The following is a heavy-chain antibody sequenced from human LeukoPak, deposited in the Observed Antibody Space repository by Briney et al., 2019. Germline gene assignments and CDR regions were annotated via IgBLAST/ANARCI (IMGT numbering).Heavy chain of an antibody. V-gene: IGHV1-46*01. CDR1: GYTFTSYG. J-gene: IGHJ6*02. Sequence: GASVKVSCKASGYTFTSYGISWVRQAPGQGLEWMGIINPSGGSTSYAQKFQGRVTMTRDTSTSTVYMELSSLRSEDTAVYYCARDMRLLWFGESYYGMDVWGQGTTVTVSS. D-gene: IGHD3-10*01. CDR2: INPSGGST. CDR3: ARDMRLLWFGESYYGMDV.